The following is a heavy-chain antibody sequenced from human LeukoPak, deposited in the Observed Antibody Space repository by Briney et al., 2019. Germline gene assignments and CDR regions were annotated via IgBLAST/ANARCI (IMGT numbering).Heavy chain of an antibody. CDR1: GFTFSDYY. CDR3: ARVGVIAAAGTYDY. J-gene: IGHJ4*02. Sequence: PGGSLRLSCAASGFTFSDYYMTWIRQAPGKGLEWVSYISSSGDTISYADSVKGRFTISRDNAKNSLYLQMNSLRAEDTAVYYCARVGVIAAAGTYDYWGQGTLVTVSS. V-gene: IGHV3-11*01. D-gene: IGHD6-13*01. CDR2: ISSSGDTI.